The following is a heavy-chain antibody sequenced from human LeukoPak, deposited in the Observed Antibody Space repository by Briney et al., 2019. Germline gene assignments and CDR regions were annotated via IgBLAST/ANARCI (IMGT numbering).Heavy chain of an antibody. D-gene: IGHD2-21*02. J-gene: IGHJ5*02. CDR1: GGSISSYY. CDR3: ARHVRWLLSNWFDP. V-gene: IGHV4-59*01. Sequence: SETLSLTCTVSGGSISSYYWSWIRQPPGKGLEWIGYIYYSGSTNYNPSLKSRVTISVDTSKNQFSLKLSSVTAADTAVYYCARHVRWLLSNWFDPWGQGTLITVSS. CDR2: IYYSGST.